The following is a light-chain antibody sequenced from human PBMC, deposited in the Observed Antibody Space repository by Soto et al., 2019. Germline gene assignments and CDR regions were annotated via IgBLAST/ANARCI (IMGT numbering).Light chain of an antibody. CDR1: QTVSSF. CDR2: GAS. Sequence: EIVLTQSPATLSLSPGERATLSCRASQTVSSFLAWYQQKRGQAPRLLIYGASNRATGIPARFSGSGSETDFTLTISSLEPEDFAVYYCQQRSNWPWTFGQGTKVDI. CDR3: QQRSNWPWT. V-gene: IGKV3-11*01. J-gene: IGKJ1*01.